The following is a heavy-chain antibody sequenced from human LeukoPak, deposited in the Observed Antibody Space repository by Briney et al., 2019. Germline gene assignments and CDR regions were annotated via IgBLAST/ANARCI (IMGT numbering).Heavy chain of an antibody. Sequence: GRSLRLSCAASGFTFSSYAMHWVRQAPGKGLEWVAVISYDGSNKYYADSVKGRFTISRDNSKNTLYMQMNSLRAEDAPVYYCAMHGGYTGSYCPYCGQRTLVPVSS. CDR1: GFTFSSYA. CDR3: AMHGGYTGSYCPY. J-gene: IGHJ4*02. CDR2: ISYDGSNK. V-gene: IGHV3-30*01. D-gene: IGHD1-26*01.